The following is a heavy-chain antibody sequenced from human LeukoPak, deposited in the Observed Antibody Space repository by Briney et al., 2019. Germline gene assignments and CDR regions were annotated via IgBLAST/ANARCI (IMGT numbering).Heavy chain of an antibody. J-gene: IGHJ4*02. CDR1: GGSISSSSYY. Sequence: PSETLSLTCTVSGGSISSSSYYWGWIRQPPGKGLEWIGSIYYSGNTNYNPSLKSRVTISVDTSKNQFSLNLSSVTAADTAVYYCARQAVTSYYFAYWGQGILVTVSS. CDR2: IYYSGNT. CDR3: ARQAVTSYYFAY. D-gene: IGHD4-17*01. V-gene: IGHV4-39*07.